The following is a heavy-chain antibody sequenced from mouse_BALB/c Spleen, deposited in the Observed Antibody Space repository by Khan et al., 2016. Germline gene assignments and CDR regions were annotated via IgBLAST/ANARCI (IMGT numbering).Heavy chain of an antibody. D-gene: IGHD2-1*01. CDR3: ARRMDGNYFDY. CDR1: GYSITSDYA. V-gene: IGHV3-2*02. CDR2: ISYSGST. J-gene: IGHJ2*01. Sequence: EVQLVESGPGLVKPSQSLSLTCTVTGYSITSDYAWNWIRQFPGNKLEWMGYISYSGSTSYNPSLKSRISITRDTSKNQFFLQLNSVTTEDTATYYCARRMDGNYFDYWGQGTTLTVSS.